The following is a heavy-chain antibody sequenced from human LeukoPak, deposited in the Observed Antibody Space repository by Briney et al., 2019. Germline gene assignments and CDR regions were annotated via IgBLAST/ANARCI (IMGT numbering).Heavy chain of an antibody. D-gene: IGHD1-26*01. V-gene: IGHV3-23*01. CDR2: ISGSGDST. J-gene: IGHJ4*02. CDR3: AKERKGLRVGATKGGYFDY. CDR1: GFTFRSYA. Sequence: GGSLRLSCAASGFTFRSYAMNWVRQAPGKGLEWVSAISGSGDSTYYADSVKGRFTISRDNSQNTLYLQMNSLGAEDTAIYCCAKERKGLRVGATKGGYFDYWGQGTLVTVSS.